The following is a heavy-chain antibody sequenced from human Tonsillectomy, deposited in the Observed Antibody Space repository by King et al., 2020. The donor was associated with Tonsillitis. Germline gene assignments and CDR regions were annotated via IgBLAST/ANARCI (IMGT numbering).Heavy chain of an antibody. CDR3: ARDGEEGSGWPPFDY. D-gene: IGHD6-19*01. Sequence: GQLVQSGAEVKKPGASVKVSCKASGYTFTDYYIHWVRQAPGQGLEWMGWINPNSGGTDYALKFQGWVTMTRDTSISTAYMELSRLRSDDTAVYYCARDGEEGSGWPPFDYWGQGTLVTGSS. CDR1: GYTFTDYY. V-gene: IGHV1-2*04. CDR2: INPNSGGT. J-gene: IGHJ4*02.